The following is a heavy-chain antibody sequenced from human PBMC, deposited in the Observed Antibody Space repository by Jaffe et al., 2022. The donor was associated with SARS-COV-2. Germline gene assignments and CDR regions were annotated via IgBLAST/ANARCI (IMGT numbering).Heavy chain of an antibody. CDR3: ANLARNGMDV. CDR2: ISWNSGSI. CDR1: GFTFDDYA. J-gene: IGHJ6*02. V-gene: IGHV3-9*01. Sequence: EVQLVESGGGLVQPGRSLRLSCAASGFTFDDYAMHWVRQAPGKGLEWVSGISWNSGSIGYADSVKGRFTISRDNAKNSLYLQMNSLRAEDTALYYCANLARNGMDVWGQGTTVTVSS.